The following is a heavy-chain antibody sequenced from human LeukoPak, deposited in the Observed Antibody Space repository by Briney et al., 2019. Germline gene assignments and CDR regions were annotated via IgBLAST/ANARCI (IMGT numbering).Heavy chain of an antibody. CDR2: INHSGST. V-gene: IGHV4-39*07. CDR3: ARGRGALGRYCSGGSCYSRGYYFDY. D-gene: IGHD2-15*01. J-gene: IGHJ4*02. CDR1: GGSISSSSYY. Sequence: KTSETLSLTCTVSGGSISSSSYYWSWIRQPPGKGLEWIGEINHSGSTNYNPSLKSRVTISVDTSKNQFSLKLSSVTAADTAVYYCARGRGALGRYCSGGSCYSRGYYFDYWGQGTLVTVSS.